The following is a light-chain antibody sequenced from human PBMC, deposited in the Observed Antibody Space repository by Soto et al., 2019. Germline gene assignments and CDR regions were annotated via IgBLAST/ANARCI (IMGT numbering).Light chain of an antibody. V-gene: IGKV3-20*01. CDR3: HQYGSSLGT. CDR1: QSCTGTN. J-gene: IGKJ2*01. CDR2: DAV. Sequence: IVLTQSPVTLSLSPGEGATLSSRASQSCTGTNLAWYQKRAGQAPRLLINDAVRRATGIPDRFSGSGSGTDFTLTISRLEPEDFAVYYCHQYGSSLGTFGQGTKVEI.